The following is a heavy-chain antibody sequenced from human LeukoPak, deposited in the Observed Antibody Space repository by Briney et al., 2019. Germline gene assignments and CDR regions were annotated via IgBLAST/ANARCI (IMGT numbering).Heavy chain of an antibody. CDR2: ISSGGSVM. J-gene: IGHJ4*02. CDR3: TRDLEY. Sequence: PGGSLRLSCGASGYTFSDYTMNWVRQAPGKGPEWISYISSGGSVMHYADSVKGRLTISRDNVENSLYLQMNSLRVEDTAVYYCTRDLEYWGQGVLVTVSS. V-gene: IGHV3-48*01. CDR1: GYTFSDYT.